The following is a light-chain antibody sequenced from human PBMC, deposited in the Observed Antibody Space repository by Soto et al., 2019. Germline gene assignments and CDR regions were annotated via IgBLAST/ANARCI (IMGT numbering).Light chain of an antibody. V-gene: IGKV3-15*01. CDR2: GAS. Sequence: EIVMTQSPATLSVSLGDRATLSCRASQSVSSYLAWYQQKPGQAPRLLIYGASTRATGIPARFSGSGSETDFTLTISSLQSEDFAIYYCQQYNSYPFTFGGGTKVEIK. J-gene: IGKJ4*01. CDR1: QSVSSY. CDR3: QQYNSYPFT.